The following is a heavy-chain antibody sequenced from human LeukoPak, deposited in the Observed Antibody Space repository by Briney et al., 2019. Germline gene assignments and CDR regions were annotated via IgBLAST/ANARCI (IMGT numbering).Heavy chain of an antibody. CDR3: ARLLGGYYYAFDY. Sequence: SETLSLTCTVSAGSISTYYWSWIRQPPGKGLEWIGYIYYLGSTNYNPSLKSRVTISLDTSKNQFSLKLSSVTAADTAVYYCARLLGGYYYAFDYWGQGTLVTVSS. CDR2: IYYLGST. V-gene: IGHV4-59*12. CDR1: AGSISTYY. D-gene: IGHD3-22*01. J-gene: IGHJ4*02.